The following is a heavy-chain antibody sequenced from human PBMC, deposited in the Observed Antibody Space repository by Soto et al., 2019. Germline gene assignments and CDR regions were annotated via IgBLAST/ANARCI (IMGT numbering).Heavy chain of an antibody. CDR3: ARDSSLYCSGGSCYVPYFDY. D-gene: IGHD2-15*01. CDR1: GFTFSSYW. Sequence: GGSLRLSCAASGFTFSSYWMSWVRQAPGKGLEWVANIKQDGSEKYYVDSVKGRFTISRDNAKNSLYLQMNSLRAEDTAVYYCARDSSLYCSGGSCYVPYFDYWGQGTLVTVSS. V-gene: IGHV3-7*01. CDR2: IKQDGSEK. J-gene: IGHJ4*02.